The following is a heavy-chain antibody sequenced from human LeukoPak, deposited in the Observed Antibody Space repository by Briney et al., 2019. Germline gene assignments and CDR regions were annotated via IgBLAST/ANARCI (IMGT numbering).Heavy chain of an antibody. Sequence: GGSLRLSCVGSGFKFNDFSMSWFRQAPGKGLEWVSSISSGSSYVYYADSIKGRFTISRDNARNTLFLQIHSLKAEDTAVFYCAREMYDVLSGYFLPDYWGLGTPVSVSS. CDR3: AREMYDVLSGYFLPDY. V-gene: IGHV3-21*04. CDR2: ISSGSSYV. J-gene: IGHJ4*02. CDR1: GFKFNDFS. D-gene: IGHD3-9*01.